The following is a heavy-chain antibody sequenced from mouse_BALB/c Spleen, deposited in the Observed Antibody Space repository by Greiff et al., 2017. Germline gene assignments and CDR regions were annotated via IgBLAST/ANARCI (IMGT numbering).Heavy chain of an antibody. V-gene: IGHV3-2*02. J-gene: IGHJ3*01. CDR3: ARRDGNYDWFAY. CDR2: ISYSGST. Sequence: EVQGVESGPGLVKPSQSLSLTCTVTGYSITSDYAWNWIRQFPGNKLEWMGYISYSGSTSYNPSLKSRISITRDTSTNQFFLQLNSVTTEDTATYYCARRDGNYDWFAYWGQGTMVTVSA. D-gene: IGHD2-1*01. CDR1: GYSITSDYA.